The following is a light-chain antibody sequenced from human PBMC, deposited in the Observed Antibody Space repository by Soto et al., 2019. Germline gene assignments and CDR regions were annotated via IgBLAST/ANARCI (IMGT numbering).Light chain of an antibody. CDR3: MQARQPPFT. J-gene: IGKJ5*01. Sequence: DIVMTQSPLSLPVTPGEPASISCRSSQSLLHSNGYNYLDWYLQKPGQSPQLLIFLGSNRASGVPDRFSGSGSGTDFTLKISRVEAEDVWVYYCMQARQPPFTFGQGTRLEI. CDR1: QSLLHSNGYNY. V-gene: IGKV2-28*01. CDR2: LGS.